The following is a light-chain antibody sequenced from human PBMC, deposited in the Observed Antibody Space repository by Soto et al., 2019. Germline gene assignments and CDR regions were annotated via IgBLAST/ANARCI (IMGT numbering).Light chain of an antibody. CDR2: DVS. Sequence: QSALTQPPSASGSPGQSVTISCTGTSSDVGGYNYVSWYQHHPGKAPKFMIYDVSKRPSGVPDRFSGSMSGNTASLTVSGLQADDEADYYCSSYAGSNNPVIFGGGTKLTVL. CDR1: SSDVGGYNY. V-gene: IGLV2-8*01. CDR3: SSYAGSNNPVI. J-gene: IGLJ2*01.